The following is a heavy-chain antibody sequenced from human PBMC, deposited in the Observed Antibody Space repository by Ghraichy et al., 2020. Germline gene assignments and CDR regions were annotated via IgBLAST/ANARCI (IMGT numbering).Heavy chain of an antibody. D-gene: IGHD3-22*01. CDR1: GFTFSSYG. V-gene: IGHV3-30*18. CDR3: AKSLYDSSGYYGADFDY. Sequence: GGSLRLSCAASGFTFSSYGMHWVRQAPGKGLEWVAVISYDGSNKYYADSVKGRFTISRDNSKNTLYLQMNSLRAEDTAVYYCAKSLYDSSGYYGADFDYWGQGTLVTVSS. J-gene: IGHJ4*02. CDR2: ISYDGSNK.